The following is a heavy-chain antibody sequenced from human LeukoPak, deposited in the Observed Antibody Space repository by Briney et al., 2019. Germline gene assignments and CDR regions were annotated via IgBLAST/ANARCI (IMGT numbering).Heavy chain of an antibody. CDR3: ARGRVPWY. J-gene: IGHJ4*02. V-gene: IGHV4-39*07. D-gene: IGHD3-10*01. Sequence: SETLSLTCTVSGGSISSSSYYWAWIRQPPGKGLEWIGSIYYSGNTYYKSSLKSRVTIAVDTSKNQFSLKLSSVTAADTAVYYCARGRVPWYWGQGTLVTVSS. CDR1: GGSISSSSYY. CDR2: IYYSGNT.